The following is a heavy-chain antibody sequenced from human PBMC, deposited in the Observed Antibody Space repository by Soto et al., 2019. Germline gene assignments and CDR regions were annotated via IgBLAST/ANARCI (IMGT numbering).Heavy chain of an antibody. CDR3: ARSPSYYYDSSGYYADP. CDR1: GYTFTSYD. Sequence: ASVKVSCKASGYTFTSYDINWVRQATGQGLEWMGWMNPNSGNTGYAQKFQGRVTMTRNTSISTAYMELSSLRSEDTAVYYCARSPSYYYDSSGYYADPWGQGTLVTGS. J-gene: IGHJ5*02. V-gene: IGHV1-8*01. D-gene: IGHD3-22*01. CDR2: MNPNSGNT.